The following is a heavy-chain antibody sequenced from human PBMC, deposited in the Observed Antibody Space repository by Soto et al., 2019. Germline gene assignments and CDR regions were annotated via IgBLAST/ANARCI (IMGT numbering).Heavy chain of an antibody. CDR2: INTGNGNT. Sequence: ASVKVSCKASGYIFTDYNLHWVRQAPGQSLEWVGWINTGNGNTKYSAKFQARVTISRDTSANTAYMELHNLRSEDTAVYFCARLQRYVEGLPGGLASWGQRTLVTASS. CDR1: GYIFTDYN. V-gene: IGHV1-3*04. D-gene: IGHD3-9*01. CDR3: ARLQRYVEGLPGGLAS. J-gene: IGHJ5*02.